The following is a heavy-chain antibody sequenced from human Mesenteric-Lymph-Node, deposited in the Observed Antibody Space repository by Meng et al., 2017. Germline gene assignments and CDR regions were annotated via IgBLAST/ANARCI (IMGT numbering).Heavy chain of an antibody. D-gene: IGHD2-21*01. J-gene: IGHJ4*02. CDR1: GFTFDDYG. Sequence: GESLKISCAASGFTFDDYGMSWVRQAPGKGLEWVSGINWNGGSTGYADSVKGRFTISRDNSKNILYLQMGLLRTEDTAVYYCAREEKGDYDYWGQGTQVTVSS. V-gene: IGHV3-20*04. CDR3: AREEKGDYDY. CDR2: INWNGGST.